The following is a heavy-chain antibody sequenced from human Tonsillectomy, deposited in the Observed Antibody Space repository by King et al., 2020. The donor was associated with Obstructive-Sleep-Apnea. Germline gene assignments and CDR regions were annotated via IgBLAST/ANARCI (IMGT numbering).Heavy chain of an antibody. CDR1: GFTFSSYG. Sequence: VQLVESGGGVVQPGRPLRLSCAASGFTFSSYGMHWVRQAPGKGLEWVAVIWYDGSNKYYGDSVKGRFTISRDNSKNTLYLQMNSLRAEDTAVYYCARGDGYNQDAFDIWGQGTMVTVSS. V-gene: IGHV3-33*01. D-gene: IGHD5-24*01. J-gene: IGHJ3*02. CDR2: IWYDGSNK. CDR3: ARGDGYNQDAFDI.